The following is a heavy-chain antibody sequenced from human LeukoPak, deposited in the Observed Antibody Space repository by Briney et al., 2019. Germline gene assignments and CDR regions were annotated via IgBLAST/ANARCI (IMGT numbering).Heavy chain of an antibody. V-gene: IGHV4-39*07. Sequence: PSETLSLTCTVSGGSISSSSYYWGWIRQPPGKGLEWIGSIYYSGSTNYNPSLKSRVTISVDTSKNQFSLKLSSVTAADTAVYYCARGLGNGGDHPGAYWGQGTLVTVSS. CDR2: IYYSGST. J-gene: IGHJ4*02. CDR1: GGSISSSSYY. D-gene: IGHD2-21*02. CDR3: ARGLGNGGDHPGAY.